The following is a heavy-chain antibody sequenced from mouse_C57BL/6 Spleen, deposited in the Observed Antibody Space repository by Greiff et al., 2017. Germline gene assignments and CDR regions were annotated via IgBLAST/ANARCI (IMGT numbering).Heavy chain of an antibody. D-gene: IGHD2-4*01. CDR3: ARGLYYDYDGWYFDV. V-gene: IGHV1-55*01. J-gene: IGHJ1*03. Sequence: RPGQGLEWIGDIYPGSGSTNYNEKFKSKATLTVDTSSSTAYMQLSSLTSEDSAVYYCARGLYYDYDGWYFDVWGTGTTVTVSS. CDR2: IYPGSGST.